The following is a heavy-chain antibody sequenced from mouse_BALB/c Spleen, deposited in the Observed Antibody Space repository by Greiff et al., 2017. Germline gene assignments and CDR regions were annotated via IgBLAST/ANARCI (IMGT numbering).Heavy chain of an antibody. CDR2: INPGSGGT. D-gene: IGHD2-1*01. J-gene: IGHJ4*01. CDR3: ARRGNYGAMDY. CDR1: GYAFTNYL. V-gene: IGHV1-54*01. Sequence: QVQLQQSGAELVRPGTSVKVSCKASGYAFTNYLIEWVKQRPGQGLEWIGVINPGSGGTNYNEKFKGKATLTADKSSSTAYMQLSSLTSDDSAVYFCARRGNYGAMDYWGQGTSVTVSS.